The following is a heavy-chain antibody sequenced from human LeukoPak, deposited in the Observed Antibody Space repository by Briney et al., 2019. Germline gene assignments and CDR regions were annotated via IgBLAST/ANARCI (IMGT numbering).Heavy chain of an antibody. CDR2: INAGNGNT. CDR1: GYTFTSYA. Sequence: GASVKVSCKASGYTFTSYAMHWVRQAPGQRLEWMGWINAGNGNTKYSQKFQGRVTITRDTSASTAYMELSSLRSEDTAVYYCARAPRYGDFLDYWGQGTLVTVSS. V-gene: IGHV1-3*01. CDR3: ARAPRYGDFLDY. D-gene: IGHD4-17*01. J-gene: IGHJ4*02.